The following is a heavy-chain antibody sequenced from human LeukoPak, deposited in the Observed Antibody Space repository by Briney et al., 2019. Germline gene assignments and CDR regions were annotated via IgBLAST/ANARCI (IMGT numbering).Heavy chain of an antibody. V-gene: IGHV4-39*07. Sequence: SETLSLTCTVSGGSISSSSYYWGWIRQPPGKGLEWIGSIYYSGSTYYNPSLKSRVTISADTSKNQFSLKLSSVTAADTAVYYCARSPLAAAGKWGFDYWGQGTLVTASS. CDR1: GGSISSSSYY. CDR2: IYYSGST. D-gene: IGHD6-13*01. J-gene: IGHJ4*02. CDR3: ARSPLAAAGKWGFDY.